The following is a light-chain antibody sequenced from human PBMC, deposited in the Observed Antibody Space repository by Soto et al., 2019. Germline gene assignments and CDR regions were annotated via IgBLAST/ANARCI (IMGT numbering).Light chain of an antibody. CDR3: QQYDNLLFT. CDR1: QDISNY. Sequence: DIQMAQSPSSLSASVGDRVTITCQASQDISNYLNWYQQKPGKAPKLLIYDASNLETGVPSRFIGSGSGTDFTFPISSLQPEDIATYYCQQYDNLLFTFGPGTKGDIK. CDR2: DAS. V-gene: IGKV1-33*01. J-gene: IGKJ3*01.